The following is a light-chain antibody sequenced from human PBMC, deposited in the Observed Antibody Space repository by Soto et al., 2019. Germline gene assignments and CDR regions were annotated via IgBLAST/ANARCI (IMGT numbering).Light chain of an antibody. CDR1: QSVSSSY. V-gene: IGKV3-20*01. J-gene: IGKJ3*01. CDR2: GAS. Sequence: EIVLTQSPGTLSLSPEERATLSCRASQSVSSSYLAWYQQKPGQAPRLLIYGASSRATGIPDRFSGSGSGTDFTLTISRLEPEDFAVYYCQQYGNSLFTFGPGTKVDIK. CDR3: QQYGNSLFT.